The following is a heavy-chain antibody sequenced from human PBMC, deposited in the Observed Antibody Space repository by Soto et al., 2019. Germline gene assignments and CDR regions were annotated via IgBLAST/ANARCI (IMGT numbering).Heavy chain of an antibody. CDR1: GFTFDDYA. D-gene: IGHD2-2*02. CDR3: ARCSSTSCYIMASFDY. J-gene: IGHJ4*02. V-gene: IGHV3-20*04. Sequence: EVQLVESGGGVVRPGGSLRLSCAASGFTFDDYAMSWVRQAPGKGLAWVAGINWNGRSTTYPDSLKGRFTISRDNAKNSLHLQINSLRAEDTALYFSARCSSTSCYIMASFDYWGQGTLVTVSS. CDR2: INWNGRST.